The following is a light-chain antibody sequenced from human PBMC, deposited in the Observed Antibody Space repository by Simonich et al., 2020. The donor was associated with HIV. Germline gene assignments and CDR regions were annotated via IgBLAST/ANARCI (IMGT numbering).Light chain of an antibody. CDR3: QQYYSTPPT. Sequence: DIQMTQSPSSLSASVGNRVTITCRASQGISNSLAWYQQKPGKAPKLLLYAASRLESWVPSRFSGSGSGTDYTLTISSLQPEDFATYYCQQYYSTPPTFGQGTKVEIK. V-gene: IGKV1-NL1*01. CDR1: QGISNS. CDR2: AAS. J-gene: IGKJ1*01.